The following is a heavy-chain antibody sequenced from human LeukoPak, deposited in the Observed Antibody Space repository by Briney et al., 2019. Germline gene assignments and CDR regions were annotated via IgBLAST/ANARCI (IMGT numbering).Heavy chain of an antibody. CDR3: ARGRRDGYNFYWYFDL. CDR2: IFPSGST. CDR1: GGSISSGSYY. V-gene: IGHV4-61*02. Sequence: SETLSLTCTVSGGSISSGSYYWSWIRQPAGKGLEWIGCIFPSGSTNYNSSLKSRVTISVDTSKNQFSLKVSSVTAADTAVYYCARGRRDGYNFYWYFDLWSRGTLVTVSS. J-gene: IGHJ2*01. D-gene: IGHD5-24*01.